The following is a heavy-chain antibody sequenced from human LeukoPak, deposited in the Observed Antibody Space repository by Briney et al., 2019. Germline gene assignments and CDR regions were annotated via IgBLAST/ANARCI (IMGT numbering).Heavy chain of an antibody. D-gene: IGHD2-2*01. J-gene: IGHJ5*02. CDR2: INWNGGST. CDR1: GFTFDDYG. V-gene: IGHV3-20*04. Sequence: GGSLRLSCAASGFTFDDYGMSWVRRAPGKGLEWVSGINWNGGSTGYADSVKGRFTISRDNAKNSLYLQMNSLRAEDTALYYCARALIVVVPAAWFDPWGQGTLVTVSS. CDR3: ARALIVVVPAAWFDP.